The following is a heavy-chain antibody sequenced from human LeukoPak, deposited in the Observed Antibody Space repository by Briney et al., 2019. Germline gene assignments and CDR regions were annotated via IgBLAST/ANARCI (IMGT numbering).Heavy chain of an antibody. Sequence: GGSLRLSCAASGFTFSSYSMNWVRQAPGKGLEWASSISSSSSSIYYADSVKGRFTISRDNAKNSLYLQMNSLRAEDTAVYYCARDMVRGPYWGQGTLVTVSS. V-gene: IGHV3-21*01. J-gene: IGHJ4*02. CDR3: ARDMVRGPY. CDR2: ISSSSSSI. D-gene: IGHD3-10*01. CDR1: GFTFSSYS.